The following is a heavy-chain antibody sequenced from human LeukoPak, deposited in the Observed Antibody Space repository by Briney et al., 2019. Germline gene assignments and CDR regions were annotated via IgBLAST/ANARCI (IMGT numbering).Heavy chain of an antibody. Sequence: GGSLRLSCGATGFTFSSYWMNWVRQAPGEGLVWVSRMNSDGSSTSYADSVKGRFTISRDNAKKTLYLQMNSLRAEDTAVYYCTRENGGYKGYEDYWGQGTLVTVSS. CDR2: MNSDGSST. CDR3: TRENGGYKGYEDY. V-gene: IGHV3-74*01. D-gene: IGHD5-12*01. J-gene: IGHJ4*02. CDR1: GFTFSSYW.